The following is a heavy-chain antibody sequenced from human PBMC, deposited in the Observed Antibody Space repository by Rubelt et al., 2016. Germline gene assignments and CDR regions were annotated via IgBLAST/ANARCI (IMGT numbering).Heavy chain of an antibody. D-gene: IGHD6-13*01. CDR3: ARKTKVAAGTFDY. J-gene: IGHJ4*02. CDR1: GGSFSGYY. CDR2: INHSGST. V-gene: IGHV4-34*01. Sequence: QVQLQQWGAGLLKPSETLSLTCAVYGGSFSGYYWSWIRQPPGKGLEWIGEINHSGSTNYNPSLKSRFTISVDTSKNQFSLKLSSVTAADTAVYYCARKTKVAAGTFDYWGQGTLVTVSS.